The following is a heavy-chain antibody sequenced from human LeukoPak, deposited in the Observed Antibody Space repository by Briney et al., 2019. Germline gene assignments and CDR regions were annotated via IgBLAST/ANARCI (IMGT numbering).Heavy chain of an antibody. Sequence: GGSLRLSCAASGFTFSSYWMSWVRQAPGKGLEWVANIKQDGSEKYYVDSVKGRFTISRDNAKNSLYLQMNSLRAEDTAVYYCAREATALYPYYYYMDAWGKGTTVTVSS. CDR2: IKQDGSEK. J-gene: IGHJ6*03. D-gene: IGHD2-21*02. CDR1: GFTFSSYW. CDR3: AREATALYPYYYYMDA. V-gene: IGHV3-7*01.